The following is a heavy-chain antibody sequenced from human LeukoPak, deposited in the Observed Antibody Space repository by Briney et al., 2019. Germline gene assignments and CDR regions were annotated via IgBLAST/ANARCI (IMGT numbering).Heavy chain of an antibody. D-gene: IGHD3-3*01. V-gene: IGHV4-30-4*08. CDR2: IYYSGST. CDR1: GGSISSGDYY. CDR3: ARAWDYYDFWSGQYYFDY. J-gene: IGHJ4*02. Sequence: PSETLPLTCTVSGGSISSGDYYWSWIRQPPGKGLEWIGYIYYSGSTYYNPSLKSRVTISVDTSKNQFSLKLSSVTAADTAVYYCARAWDYYDFWSGQYYFDYWGQGTLVTVSS.